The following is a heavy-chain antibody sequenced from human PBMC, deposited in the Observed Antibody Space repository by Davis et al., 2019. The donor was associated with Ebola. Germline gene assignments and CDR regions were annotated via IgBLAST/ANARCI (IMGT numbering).Heavy chain of an antibody. CDR3: AREGSNEWYGMDV. J-gene: IGHJ6*02. Sequence: GESLKISCAASGFTFTSYSMTWVRQAPGKGLEWVSGISASSSTYYADSVKGRFTFSRDNSKNTLYLQMNSLRAEDTAVYYCAREGSNEWYGMDVWGQGTTVTVSS. D-gene: IGHD3-3*01. CDR1: GFTFTSYS. V-gene: IGHV3-23*01. CDR2: ISASSST.